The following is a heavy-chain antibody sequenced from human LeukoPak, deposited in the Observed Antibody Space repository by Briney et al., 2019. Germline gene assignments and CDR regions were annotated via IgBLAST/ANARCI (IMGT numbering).Heavy chain of an antibody. Sequence: PGGSLRLSCASSGFSFSDAWMIWVRQAPGKGLELVGRIKSRTDGGTTEYPPSVKGRFTISRDDSKNTLYLRMNSLKTEDTAVYYCTTDREFLLYGREYYYYGMDVWGQGTTVTVSS. CDR2: IKSRTDGGTT. V-gene: IGHV3-15*07. CDR1: GFSFSDAW. J-gene: IGHJ6*02. CDR3: TTDREFLLYGREYYYYGMDV. D-gene: IGHD3-10*01.